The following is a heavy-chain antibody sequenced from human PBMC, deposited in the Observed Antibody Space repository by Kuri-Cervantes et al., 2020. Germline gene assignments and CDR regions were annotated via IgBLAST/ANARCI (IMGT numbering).Heavy chain of an antibody. J-gene: IGHJ4*02. CDR2: IGGSGRSI. V-gene: IGHV3-48*02. D-gene: IGHD5/OR15-5a*01. CDR1: GFTFSDFS. CDR3: VSDHIYAFDY. Sequence: LSLTCAASGFTFSDFSLNWVRQAPGKGLEWVSYIGGSGRSIYYSDSVKGRFTISRDNAKNSLYLQMNSLRDEDTAVYFCVSDHIYAFDYWGQGTLVTVSS.